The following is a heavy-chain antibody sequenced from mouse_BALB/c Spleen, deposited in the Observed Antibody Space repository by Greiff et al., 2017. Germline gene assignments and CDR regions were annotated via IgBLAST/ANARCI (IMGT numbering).Heavy chain of an antibody. CDR3: ARWAYDYDACAY. V-gene: IGHV1-9*01. CDR2: ILPGSGST. Sequence: VHLVESGAELMKPGASVKISCKATGYTFSSYWIEWVKQRPGHGLEWIGEILPGSGSTNYNEKFKGKATFTADTSSNTAYMQLSSLTSEDSAVYYCARWAYDYDACAYWGQGTLVTVSA. J-gene: IGHJ3*01. D-gene: IGHD2-4*01. CDR1: GYTFSSYW.